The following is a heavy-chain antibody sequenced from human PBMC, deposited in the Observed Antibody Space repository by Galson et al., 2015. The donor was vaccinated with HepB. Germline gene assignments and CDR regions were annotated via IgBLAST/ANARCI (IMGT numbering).Heavy chain of an antibody. Sequence: SLRLSCAASGFTVSSNYMSWVRQAPGKGLEWVSVIYSGGSTYYADSVKGRFTISRDNSKNTLYLQMNSLRAEDTAVYYCARGQDDYSNYGDQSMDVWGQGTTVPVSS. D-gene: IGHD4-11*01. CDR1: GFTVSSNY. J-gene: IGHJ6*02. CDR2: IYSGGST. CDR3: ARGQDDYSNYGDQSMDV. V-gene: IGHV3-53*01.